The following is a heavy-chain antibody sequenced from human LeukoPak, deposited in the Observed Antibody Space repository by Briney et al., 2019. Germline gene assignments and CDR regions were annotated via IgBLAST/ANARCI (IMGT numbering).Heavy chain of an antibody. J-gene: IGHJ4*02. V-gene: IGHV3-33*06. CDR3: AKDRIFGGGLLWFGELLFDY. CDR1: GFTFSFFG. Sequence: GGSLRLSCAASGFTFSFFGMHWVRQAPGKGLEWVAVIWNDGSNKYYADSVKGRFTVSRDNSKNTLYLQMNSLRAEDTAVYYCAKDRIFGGGLLWFGELLFDYWGQGTLVTVSS. CDR2: IWNDGSNK. D-gene: IGHD3-10*01.